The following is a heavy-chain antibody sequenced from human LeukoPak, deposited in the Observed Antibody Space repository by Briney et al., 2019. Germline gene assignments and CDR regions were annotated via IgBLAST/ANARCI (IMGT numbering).Heavy chain of an antibody. CDR3: ERGLMLAVAGRGEFHY. Sequence: SETLSLTCIVSGGSISSYYWSWIRQPPGKGLEWIGYIYYSGSTNYNPSLKSRVTISVDTSKNQFSLKLSSVTAAATAVYYCERGLMLAVAGRGEFHYWGQGTLVTVSS. J-gene: IGHJ4*02. D-gene: IGHD2-15*01. CDR2: IYYSGST. V-gene: IGHV4-59*01. CDR1: GGSISSYY.